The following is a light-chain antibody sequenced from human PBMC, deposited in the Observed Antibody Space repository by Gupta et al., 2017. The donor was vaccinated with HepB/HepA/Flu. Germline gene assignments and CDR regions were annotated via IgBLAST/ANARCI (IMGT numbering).Light chain of an antibody. CDR2: GDI. CDR1: NSNIGAGSD. CDR3: QSCDNGLSVWGV. J-gene: IGLJ3*02. Sequence: QSVLTPPPSVSGGPWPTVTISCTGNNSNIGAGSDVHWYQQLPGKAPKLVIYGDIKRPSGVPDRFSGSKSGTSATLTISGLQAEDEADYYCQSCDNGLSVWGVFGAGTKLTVL. V-gene: IGLV1-40*01.